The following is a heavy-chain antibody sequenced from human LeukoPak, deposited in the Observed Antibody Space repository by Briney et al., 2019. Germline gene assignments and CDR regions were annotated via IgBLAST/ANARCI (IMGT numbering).Heavy chain of an antibody. J-gene: IGHJ4*02. CDR2: ISGSGGST. V-gene: IGHV3-23*01. CDR1: GFTYSSYA. CDR3: AKGGRFGGNSYFDY. Sequence: GGSLRPSCTASGFTYSSYAINWVRQAPGKGLEWVSGISGSGGSTFYADSVKGRFTISRDNSKNTVSLQMKNVRAEDTAVYYCAKGGRFGGNSYFDYWGQGTLVTVSS. D-gene: IGHD4-23*01.